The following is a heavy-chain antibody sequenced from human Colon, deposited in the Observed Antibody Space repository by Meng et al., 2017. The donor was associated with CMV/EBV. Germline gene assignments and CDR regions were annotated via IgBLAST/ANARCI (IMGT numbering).Heavy chain of an antibody. D-gene: IGHD2-2*01. V-gene: IGHV1-18*01. Sequence: GGSLRLSCKASGYTFTNYGINWVRQAPGQGLEWMGWISAYNGKTNYAQKLQGRVTMTTDTSTGTAYMELRSLRSDDTAVYYCARARAFVVVPAAMTEHDYWGQGTLVTVSS. J-gene: IGHJ4*02. CDR2: ISAYNGKT. CDR1: GYTFTNYG. CDR3: ARARAFVVVPAAMTEHDY.